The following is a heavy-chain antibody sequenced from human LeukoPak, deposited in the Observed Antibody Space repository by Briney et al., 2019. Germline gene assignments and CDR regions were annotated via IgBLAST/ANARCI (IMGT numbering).Heavy chain of an antibody. CDR2: FDPEDGET. D-gene: IGHD3-9*01. CDR1: GYTLTELS. Sequence: ASVKVSCKVSGYTLTELSMNWVRQAPGKGLEWMGGFDPEDGETIYAQKFQGRVTMTEDTSTDTAYMELSSLRSEDTAVYYCATGKGTGYYNPPFDYWGQGTLVTVSS. J-gene: IGHJ4*02. V-gene: IGHV1-24*01. CDR3: ATGKGTGYYNPPFDY.